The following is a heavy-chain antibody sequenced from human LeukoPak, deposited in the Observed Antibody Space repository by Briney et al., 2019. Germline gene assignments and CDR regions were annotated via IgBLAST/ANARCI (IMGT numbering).Heavy chain of an antibody. J-gene: IGHJ4*02. Sequence: KTSETLSLTCAVYGGSFSGYYWSWIRQPPGKGLEWIGEINHSGSTNYNPSLKSRVTISVDTPKNQFSLKLSSVTAADTAVYYCASGSYPIDYWGQGTLVTVSS. CDR2: INHSGST. D-gene: IGHD1-26*01. CDR1: GGSFSGYY. CDR3: ASGSYPIDY. V-gene: IGHV4-34*01.